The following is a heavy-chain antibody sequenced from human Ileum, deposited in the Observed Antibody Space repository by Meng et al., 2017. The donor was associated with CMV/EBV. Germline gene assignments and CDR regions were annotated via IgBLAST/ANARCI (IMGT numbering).Heavy chain of an antibody. D-gene: IGHD3-10*01. J-gene: IGHJ4*02. CDR2: VTSAGRT. CDR1: GFTFSGSW. Sequence: GESLKISCAASGFTFSGSWMHWVRQVPGKGLVWVARVTSAGRTSYAGFVKGRFTISRDDATSTIYLQMNSLGAEGTAVYYCARDGSYKLDYWGQGTLVTVSS. V-gene: IGHV3-74*01. CDR3: ARDGSYKLDY.